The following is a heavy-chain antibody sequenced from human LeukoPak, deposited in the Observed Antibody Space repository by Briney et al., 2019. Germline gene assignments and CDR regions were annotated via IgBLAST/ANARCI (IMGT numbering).Heavy chain of an antibody. J-gene: IGHJ4*02. V-gene: IGHV3-23*01. CDR1: GFTFSSFG. CDR2: ISGTGGRT. CDR3: AKESPVVTLADY. D-gene: IGHD2-21*02. Sequence: GXLRLSCAXSGFTFSSFGMSWVRQAPGKGLEWVSTISGTGGRTHYADSVKGRFTISRDNSKNTLYLQMNSLRAEDTAVYYCAKESPVVTLADYWGQGTLVTVSS.